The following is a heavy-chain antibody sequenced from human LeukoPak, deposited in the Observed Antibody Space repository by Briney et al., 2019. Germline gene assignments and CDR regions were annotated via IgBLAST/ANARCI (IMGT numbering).Heavy chain of an antibody. CDR2: INHSGST. Sequence: SETLSLTCAVYGGSFSGYYWSWIRQPPGKGLEWIGEINHSGSTNYNPSLKSRVTISVDTSKNRFSLKLSSVTAADTAVYYCAREEDNCSGGSCPLDYWGQGTLVTVSS. V-gene: IGHV4-34*01. CDR1: GGSFSGYY. J-gene: IGHJ4*02. D-gene: IGHD2-15*01. CDR3: AREEDNCSGGSCPLDY.